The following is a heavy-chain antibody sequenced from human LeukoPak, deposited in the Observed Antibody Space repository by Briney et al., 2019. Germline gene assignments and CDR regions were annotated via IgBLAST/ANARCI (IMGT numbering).Heavy chain of an antibody. CDR3: ARRTTEEGLLWFGELLTYFDY. J-gene: IGHJ4*02. CDR2: ISYDGSNK. CDR1: GFTFSSYG. D-gene: IGHD3-10*01. Sequence: GGSLRLSCAASGFTFSSYGMHWIRQAPGKGLEWVAVISYDGSNKYYADSVKGRFTISRDNSKNTLYLQMNSLRAEDTAVYYCARRTTEEGLLWFGELLTYFDYWGQGTLVTVSS. V-gene: IGHV3-30*03.